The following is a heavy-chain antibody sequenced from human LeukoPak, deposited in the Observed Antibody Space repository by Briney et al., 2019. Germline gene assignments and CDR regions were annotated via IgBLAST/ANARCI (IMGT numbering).Heavy chain of an antibody. Sequence: KCGESLKISCKGSGYSFTSYWIGWVRQMPGKGLEWMGIIYPGDSDTRYSPSFQGQVTISADKSISTAYLQWSSLKASDTAMYYCARHLGGDYGRFGRVGDAFDIWGQGTMVTVSS. J-gene: IGHJ3*02. D-gene: IGHD4-17*01. CDR2: IYPGDSDT. CDR1: GYSFTSYW. V-gene: IGHV5-51*01. CDR3: ARHLGGDYGRFGRVGDAFDI.